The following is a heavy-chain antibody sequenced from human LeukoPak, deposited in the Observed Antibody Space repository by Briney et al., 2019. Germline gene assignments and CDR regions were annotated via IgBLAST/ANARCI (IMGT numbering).Heavy chain of an antibody. V-gene: IGHV3-7*01. CDR2: IKYDGSEK. J-gene: IGHJ4*02. CDR1: GFPFSRYW. Sequence: GGSLRLSCAASGFPFSRYWMTWVRQAPGKGLEGVANIKYDGSEKLYVGSVRGRFTISRDNTNNSLHLQMNSLRAEDTAIYYCARDPTNDSGSPLGYGGQGTLVAVSS. D-gene: IGHD3-10*01. CDR3: ARDPTNDSGSPLGY.